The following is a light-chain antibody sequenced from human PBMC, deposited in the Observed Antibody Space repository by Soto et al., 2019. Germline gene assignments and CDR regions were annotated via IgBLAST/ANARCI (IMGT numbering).Light chain of an antibody. CDR3: QQYNNWPPT. CDR1: QSARSS. J-gene: IGKJ5*01. Sequence: EVVVTQSPATLSVSPGERATLSCRASQSARSSLGWYQQKPGQPPRLLIHDVSIRATGIPARFNGSGSGTESTLTISSLQSEDFAVYYCQQYNNWPPTFGQGTRLEIK. V-gene: IGKV3-15*01. CDR2: DVS.